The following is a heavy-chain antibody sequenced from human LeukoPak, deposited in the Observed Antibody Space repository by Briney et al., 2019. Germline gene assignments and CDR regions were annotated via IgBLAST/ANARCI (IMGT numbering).Heavy chain of an antibody. Sequence: SETLSLTCTVSGGSISSGSYYWSWIRQPPGKGLEWIGQVYHSGSTSYNPSLKSRVIISIDMSKNQFSLKLSSVTAADMAVYYCARHGGFYFDYWGQGALVTVSS. J-gene: IGHJ4*02. D-gene: IGHD3-16*01. CDR3: ARHGGFYFDY. CDR1: GGSISSGSYY. CDR2: VYHSGST. V-gene: IGHV4-39*01.